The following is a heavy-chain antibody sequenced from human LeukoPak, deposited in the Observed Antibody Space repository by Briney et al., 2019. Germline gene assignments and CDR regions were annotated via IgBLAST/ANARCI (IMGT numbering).Heavy chain of an antibody. Sequence: GGSLRLSCAASGFSFISYGMHWVRQAPGKGLEWVGVISDDGRNKKYADSVKGRFTISRDNSKDTLYLQMNSLRDEDTAVYYCAKRPSDYGDYVAYFDYWGQGTLVTVSS. CDR2: ISDDGRNK. CDR3: AKRPSDYGDYVAYFDY. D-gene: IGHD4-17*01. CDR1: GFSFISYG. J-gene: IGHJ4*02. V-gene: IGHV3-30*18.